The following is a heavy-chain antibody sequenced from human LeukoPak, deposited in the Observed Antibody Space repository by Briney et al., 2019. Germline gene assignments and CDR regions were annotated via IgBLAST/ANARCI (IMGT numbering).Heavy chain of an antibody. V-gene: IGHV3-30*18. CDR2: ISYDGSNQ. D-gene: IGHD3-10*01. Sequence: GGSLRLSCAVSGFSFNSYGMHWVRQAPGKGLEWVAVISYDGSNQYYADSVKGRFTISRDKSKTTLYLQMNSLRTEDTAVYYCAKDVTMIRGVIIKGYGMDVWGQGTTVTVSS. J-gene: IGHJ6*02. CDR3: AKDVTMIRGVIIKGYGMDV. CDR1: GFSFNSYG.